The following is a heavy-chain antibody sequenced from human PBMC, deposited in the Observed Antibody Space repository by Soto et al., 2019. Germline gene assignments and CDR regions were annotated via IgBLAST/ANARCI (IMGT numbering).Heavy chain of an antibody. V-gene: IGHV3-30*19. CDR3: ARWGTTGGFDL. Sequence: QLQLVESGGGVVQPGTSLRLSCAASGFRFKSFVMHWVRQAPGKGLEWVAFTSYAGSNKYYGDSVKGRFTVSRDNSQNTLLLQMDCLRPEDTALYYCARWGTTGGFDLWGQGTLVSVSS. D-gene: IGHD3-16*01. CDR2: TSYAGSNK. CDR1: GFRFKSFV. J-gene: IGHJ4*02.